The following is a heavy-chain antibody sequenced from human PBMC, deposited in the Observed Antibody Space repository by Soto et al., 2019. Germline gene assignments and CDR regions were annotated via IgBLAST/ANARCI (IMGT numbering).Heavy chain of an antibody. Sequence: VASVKVSCKASGYTFTGYGITWVRQAPGQGLEWMGWISAYNGNTNYAQKLQGRVTMTTDTSTRTAYMELRSLRSDDTAVYYCASDHSSGWAYYYGMDVWGQGTTVTVSS. J-gene: IGHJ6*02. CDR2: ISAYNGNT. D-gene: IGHD6-19*01. CDR1: GYTFTGYG. CDR3: ASDHSSGWAYYYGMDV. V-gene: IGHV1-18*01.